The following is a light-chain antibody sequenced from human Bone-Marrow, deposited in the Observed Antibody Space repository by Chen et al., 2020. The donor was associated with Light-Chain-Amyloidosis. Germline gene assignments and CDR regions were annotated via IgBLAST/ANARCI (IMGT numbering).Light chain of an antibody. CDR3: QVWDRSSDRPV. CDR1: NIGYTS. Sequence: SYVLTQPSSVLVAPGQTATIACGGNNIGYTSVHWYQQTPGQAPLLVVYDVSDRLSGIPERLSGSNTGNTATLTSSRVEAGHEAVYYCQVWDRSSDRPVFGGGTRLTVL. V-gene: IGLV3-21*02. CDR2: DVS. J-gene: IGLJ3*02.